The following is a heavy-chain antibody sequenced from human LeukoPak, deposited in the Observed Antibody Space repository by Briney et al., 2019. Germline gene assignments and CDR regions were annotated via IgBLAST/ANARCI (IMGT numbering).Heavy chain of an antibody. CDR2: INADGSIT. CDR1: GFTFSSYA. D-gene: IGHD3-10*01. V-gene: IGHV3-74*01. Sequence: GGSLRLSCAASGFTFSSYAMHWVRQAPGKGLVWVSRINADGSITNYADSVKGRFSISRDNAKNTLYLQMSSLRAEDTAVYYCARDRGPRTGFMVREAYDYWGQGTLVTVSS. J-gene: IGHJ4*02. CDR3: ARDRGPRTGFMVREAYDY.